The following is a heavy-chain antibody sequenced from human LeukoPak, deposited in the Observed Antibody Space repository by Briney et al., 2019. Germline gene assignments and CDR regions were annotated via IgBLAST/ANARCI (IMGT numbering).Heavy chain of an antibody. V-gene: IGHV4-59*01. Sequence: SETLSLTCTVSGGSTSSYYWSWIRQPPGKGLEWIGYIYYSGSTNYNPSLKSRVTISVDTSKNQFSLKLSSVTAADTAVYYCASSHYDFWSGLKPNWFDPWGQGTLVIVSS. D-gene: IGHD3-3*01. CDR2: IYYSGST. CDR3: ASSHYDFWSGLKPNWFDP. J-gene: IGHJ5*02. CDR1: GGSTSSYY.